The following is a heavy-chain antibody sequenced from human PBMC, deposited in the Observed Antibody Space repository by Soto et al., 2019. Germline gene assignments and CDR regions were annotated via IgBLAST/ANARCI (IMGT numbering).Heavy chain of an antibody. CDR1: GDTFSSYT. J-gene: IGHJ6*02. V-gene: IGHV1-69*02. Sequence: QVQLVQSGAELKKPGSSVKVSCRSGGDTFSSYTVSWVRQAPGQGLEWMGRVIPVRGVTNYARKFQGRVSITAEKSTSTAYLELRSLTSGDSGVYYCARRRYCGADCSSQYYYGMDIWGQGTTVIVSS. CDR3: ARRRYCGADCSSQYYYGMDI. D-gene: IGHD2-21*02. CDR2: VIPVRGVT.